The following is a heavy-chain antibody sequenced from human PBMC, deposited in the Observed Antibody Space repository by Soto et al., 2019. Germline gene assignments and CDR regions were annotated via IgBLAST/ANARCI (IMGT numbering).Heavy chain of an antibody. CDR2: IIPIFGTA. V-gene: IGHV1-69*13. Sequence: SVKVSCKASGGTFSSYAISWVRQAPGQGLEWMGGIIPIFGTANYAQKFQGRVTITADESTSTDYMELSSLRSEDTAVYYCATQWGYFYDSSRYYLLGAFDIWGQGTMVTVSS. D-gene: IGHD3-22*01. CDR3: ATQWGYFYDSSRYYLLGAFDI. CDR1: GGTFSSYA. J-gene: IGHJ3*02.